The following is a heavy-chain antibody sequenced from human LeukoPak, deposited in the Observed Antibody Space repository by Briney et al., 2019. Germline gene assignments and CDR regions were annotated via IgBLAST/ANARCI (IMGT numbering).Heavy chain of an antibody. CDR2: IYYSGST. CDR3: ARGWELLGYYYGMVV. J-gene: IGHJ6*02. V-gene: IGHV4-59*01. Sequence: SETLSLTCTVSGGSISSYYWSWIRQPPGKGLEWIGYIYYSGSTNYNPSLKSRVTISVDTSKNQFSLKLSSVTAADTAVYYCARGWELLGYYYGMVVWGQGTTVTVSS. CDR1: GGSISSYY. D-gene: IGHD1-26*01.